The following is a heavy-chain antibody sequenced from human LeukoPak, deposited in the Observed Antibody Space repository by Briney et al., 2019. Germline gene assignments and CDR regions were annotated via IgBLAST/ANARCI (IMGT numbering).Heavy chain of an antibody. V-gene: IGHV3-64*01. Sequence: PGGSLRLSCAASGFTFSSFPMHWVPQVPGKGLEYVSAISSTGETSYYANSVKDRFTISRDNSKNTLYLQMGSLRAEDMAVYYCARVMSGSGSKYFDYWGQGTLVTVSS. CDR2: ISSTGETS. CDR3: ARVMSGSGSKYFDY. CDR1: GFTFSSFP. D-gene: IGHD3-10*01. J-gene: IGHJ4*02.